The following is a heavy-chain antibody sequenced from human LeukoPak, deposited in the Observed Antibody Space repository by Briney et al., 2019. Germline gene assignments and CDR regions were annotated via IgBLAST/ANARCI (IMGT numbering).Heavy chain of an antibody. V-gene: IGHV3-11*01. CDR2: ISSSGSTI. CDR1: GFTFSDYY. D-gene: IGHD2-21*02. CDR3: ARVNRVTAIQELDY. J-gene: IGHJ4*02. Sequence: GGSLRLSCAASGFTFSDYYMTWIRQAPGKGLEWVSCISSSGSTIFYADSVKGRFTISRDNTKSSLFLQMNSLRAEDTAVYYCARVNRVTAIQELDYWGQGTLVTVSS.